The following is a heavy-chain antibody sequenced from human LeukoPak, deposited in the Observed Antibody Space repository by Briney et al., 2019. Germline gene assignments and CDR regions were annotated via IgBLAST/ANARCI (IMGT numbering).Heavy chain of an antibody. V-gene: IGHV4-61*08. Sequence: WETLSLTCTVSGGSVSSSGYYSSWIRQPPGKGLEWIAYVYYSGSTNYNPSLKSRVTISVDPSKNQFSLNLSSVTAADTAIYYCARYLSGNAFDIWGQGTMVTVSS. CDR3: ARYLSGNAFDI. J-gene: IGHJ3*02. CDR1: GGSVSSSGYY. CDR2: VYYSGST. D-gene: IGHD6-25*01.